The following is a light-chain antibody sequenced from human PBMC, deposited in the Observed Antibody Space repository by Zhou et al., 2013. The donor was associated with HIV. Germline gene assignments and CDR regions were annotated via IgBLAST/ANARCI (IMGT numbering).Light chain of an antibody. J-gene: IGKJ2*03. Sequence: DIQMTQSPSSLSASVGDRVTITCQASQDISNYLNWFQQKPGKAPKLLIHDASNLETGVPSRFSGSGSGTEFTLTISSLQPDDFATYYCQHYNSYPYSFGQGTKLEIK. V-gene: IGKV1-33*01. CDR3: QHYNSYPYS. CDR2: DAS. CDR1: QDISNY.